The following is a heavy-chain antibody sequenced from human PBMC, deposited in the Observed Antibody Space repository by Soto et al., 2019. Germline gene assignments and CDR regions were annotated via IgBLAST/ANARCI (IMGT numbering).Heavy chain of an antibody. J-gene: IGHJ4*02. CDR2: IYNRGST. Sequence: QVQLQESGPGLVKPSQTLSLTCTVSGGSISSGGYYWSWIRQHPGKGLEWIGYIYNRGSTYYNPSLKSRVTISVDTSKNQFSLKLSSVTAADTAVYYCASSDDTAMVREWSWDYWGQGTLVTVSS. D-gene: IGHD5-18*01. V-gene: IGHV4-31*03. CDR3: ASSDDTAMVREWSWDY. CDR1: GGSISSGGYY.